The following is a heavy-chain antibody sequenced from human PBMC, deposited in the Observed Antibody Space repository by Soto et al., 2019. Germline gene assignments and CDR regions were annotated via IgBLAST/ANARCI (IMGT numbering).Heavy chain of an antibody. Sequence: SETLSLTCTVSGGSISSSSYYWGWIRQPPGKGLEWIGSIYYSGSTYYNPSLKSRVTISVDTSKNQFSLKLSSVTAADTAVYYCARDRRGIAARVEDYFDYWGQGTLVTVSS. CDR2: IYYSGST. J-gene: IGHJ4*02. CDR3: ARDRRGIAARVEDYFDY. V-gene: IGHV4-39*07. CDR1: GGSISSSSYY. D-gene: IGHD6-6*01.